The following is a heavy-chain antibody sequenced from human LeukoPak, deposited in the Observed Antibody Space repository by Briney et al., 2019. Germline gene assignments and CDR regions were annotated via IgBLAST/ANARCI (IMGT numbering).Heavy chain of an antibody. Sequence: GGSLRLSCAASGFTFNNYDMNWVRQAPGKGLEWISYISTDGTMAYYAGSVKGRFTISRDNAKNSLYLQMNSLRADDTAVYYCARETIDCGGDCYDYWGQGTLATVSS. CDR1: GFTFNNYD. J-gene: IGHJ4*02. CDR3: ARETIDCGGDCYDY. V-gene: IGHV3-48*03. CDR2: ISTDGTMA. D-gene: IGHD2-21*01.